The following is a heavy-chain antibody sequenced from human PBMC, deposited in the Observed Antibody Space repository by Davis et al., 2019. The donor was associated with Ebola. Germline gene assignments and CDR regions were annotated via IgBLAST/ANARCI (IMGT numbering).Heavy chain of an antibody. CDR3: TRRVEAYCSSSSCYGLQYYYYGMDV. CDR2: ISGSGGST. V-gene: IGHV3-23*01. Sequence: GGSLRLSCAASGFTFSDYWMHWVRQAPGKGLEWVSSISGSGGSTYYADSVKGRFTISRDNSNNLLYLQMNSLRAEDTAVYYCTRRVEAYCSSSSCYGLQYYYYGMDVWGQGTTVTVSS. CDR1: GFTFSDYW. D-gene: IGHD2-2*01. J-gene: IGHJ6*02.